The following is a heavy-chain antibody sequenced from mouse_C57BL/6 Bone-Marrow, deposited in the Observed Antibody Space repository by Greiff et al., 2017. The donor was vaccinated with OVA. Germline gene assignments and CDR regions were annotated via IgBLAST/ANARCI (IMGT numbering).Heavy chain of an antibody. V-gene: IGHV14-3*01. J-gene: IGHJ4*01. Sequence: EVQLQQSVAELVRPGASVKLSCTASGFNITNTCMQWVKQRPGQGLEWIGRIDPADGNTKYTPKFQGKATMTADTSSNTAYMQLSSLTSEDTTIYYGARSSAMDYWGQGTSVTVSS. D-gene: IGHD1-1*01. CDR3: ARSSAMDY. CDR1: GFNITNTC. CDR2: IDPADGNT.